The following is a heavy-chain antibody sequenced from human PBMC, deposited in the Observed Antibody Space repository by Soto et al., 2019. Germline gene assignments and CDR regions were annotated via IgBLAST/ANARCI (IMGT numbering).Heavy chain of an antibody. CDR2: ISYDGSNK. CDR1: GSTFSSYA. CDR3: ARDLKSNWFGVVTRKAYYYGMDV. V-gene: IGHV3-30-3*01. J-gene: IGHJ6*02. Sequence: PGGSLRLSCAASGSTFSSYAMHWVRQAPGKGLEWVAVISYDGSNKYYADSVKGRFTISRDNSKNTLYLQMNSLRAEDTAVYYCARDLKSNWFGVVTRKAYYYGMDVWGQGTTVTVSS. D-gene: IGHD3-3*01.